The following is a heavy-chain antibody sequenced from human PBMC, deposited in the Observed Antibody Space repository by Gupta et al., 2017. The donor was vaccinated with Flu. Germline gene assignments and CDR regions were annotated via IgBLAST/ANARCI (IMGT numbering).Heavy chain of an antibody. V-gene: IGHV1-46*01. CDR2: INPSGGST. J-gene: IGHJ4*02. D-gene: IGHD3-10*01. Sequence: MHWVRQAPGQGLEWMGIINPSGGSTSYAQKFQGRVTMTRDTSTSTVYMELSSLRSEDTAVYYCATNTFGELFFHLDYWGQGTLVTVSS. CDR3: ATNTFGELFFHLDY.